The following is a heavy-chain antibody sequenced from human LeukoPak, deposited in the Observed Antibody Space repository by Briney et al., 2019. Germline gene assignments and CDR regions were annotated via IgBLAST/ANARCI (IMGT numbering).Heavy chain of an antibody. Sequence: SETLSLTCTVSGGSISSSSYYWGWIRQPPGKGLEWIGSIYYSGSTYYNPSLKSRVTISVDTSKNQFSLKLSSVTAADTAVYYCARDRVVGSGNYLLPEPDYWGQGTLVTVSS. J-gene: IGHJ4*02. CDR1: GGSISSSSYY. CDR3: ARDRVVGSGNYLLPEPDY. CDR2: IYYSGST. V-gene: IGHV4-39*07. D-gene: IGHD3-22*01.